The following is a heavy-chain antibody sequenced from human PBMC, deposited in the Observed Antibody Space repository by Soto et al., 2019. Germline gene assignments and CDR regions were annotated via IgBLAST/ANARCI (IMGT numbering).Heavy chain of an antibody. CDR3: ARGPKVDFWSGYSPLDY. Sequence: GASVKVSCKASGYTFTSYGISWVRQAPGQGLEWMGWISAYNGNTNYAQKLQGRVTMTTDTSTSTAYMELRSLRSDDTAVYYCARGPKVDFWSGYSPLDYWGQGTLVTVSS. D-gene: IGHD3-3*01. CDR2: ISAYNGNT. J-gene: IGHJ4*02. V-gene: IGHV1-18*01. CDR1: GYTFTSYG.